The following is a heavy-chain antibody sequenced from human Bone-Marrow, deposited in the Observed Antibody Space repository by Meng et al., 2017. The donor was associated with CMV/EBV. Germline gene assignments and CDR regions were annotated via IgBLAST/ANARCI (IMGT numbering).Heavy chain of an antibody. CDR3: ARNLVLPAAIQYYYHNHGMDV. V-gene: IGHV3-66*02. D-gene: IGHD2-2*01. CDR2: IYSVGNT. J-gene: IGHJ6*02. Sequence: GESLKISCAVSGFTVSTSYMSWVRQAPGKGLEWVSIIYSVGNTYYADSVKGRFTISRDNAKNTLTLQMNSLRVDDTAVYYCARNLVLPAAIQYYYHNHGMDVWGQGTTVTVS. CDR1: GFTVSTSY.